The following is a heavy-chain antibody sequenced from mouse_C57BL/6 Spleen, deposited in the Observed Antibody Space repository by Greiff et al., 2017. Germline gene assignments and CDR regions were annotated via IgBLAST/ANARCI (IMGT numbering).Heavy chain of an antibody. J-gene: IGHJ4*01. D-gene: IGHD1-1*01. V-gene: IGHV1-81*01. Sequence: QVQLQQSGAELARPGASVKLSCKASGYTFTSYGISWVKQRTGQGLEWIGEIYPRSGNTYYNEKFKGKATLTADKSSSTAYMELRSLTSEDSAVYFGSRHYDCSPYYAMDYWGQGTSVTVSS. CDR2: IYPRSGNT. CDR3: SRHYDCSPYYAMDY. CDR1: GYTFTSYG.